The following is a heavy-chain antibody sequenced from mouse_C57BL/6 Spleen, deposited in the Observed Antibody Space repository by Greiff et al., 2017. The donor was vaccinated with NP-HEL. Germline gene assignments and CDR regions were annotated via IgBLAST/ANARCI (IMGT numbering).Heavy chain of an antibody. J-gene: IGHJ4*01. D-gene: IGHD3-2*02. CDR1: GYTFTSYW. CDR2: IHPNSGST. CDR3: ARGRDSSGYLYAMDY. V-gene: IGHV1-64*01. Sequence: QVQLQQSGAELVKPGASVKLSCKASGYTFTSYWMHWVKQRPGQGLEWIGMIHPNSGSTNYNEKFKSKATLTVDKSSSTAYMQLSSLTSEDSAVYYCARGRDSSGYLYAMDYWGQGTSVTVSS.